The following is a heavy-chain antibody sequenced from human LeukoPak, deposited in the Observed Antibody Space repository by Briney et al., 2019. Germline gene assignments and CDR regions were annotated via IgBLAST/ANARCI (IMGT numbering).Heavy chain of an antibody. CDR3: ARVPHGETVFGVVLYWFDP. D-gene: IGHD3-3*01. V-gene: IGHV4-38-2*02. CDR1: SYSISSGYY. Sequence: SETLSLTCTVSSYSISSGYYWGWIRQPLGKGLEWIGSIYHSGSTYYNPSLKSRVIISVDTSKNQFSLKLSSVTAADTAVYYCARVPHGETVFGVVLYWFDPWGQGALVTVSS. CDR2: IYHSGST. J-gene: IGHJ5*02.